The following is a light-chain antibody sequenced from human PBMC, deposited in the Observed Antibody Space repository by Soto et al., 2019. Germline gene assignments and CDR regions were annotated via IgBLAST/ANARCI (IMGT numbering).Light chain of an antibody. Sequence: EIALTQSPGTLSLSPGERATLSCRASQSVNKNCLAWYQQRPGQAPRVLIYGASSRANGITVRFSGSVSGTDFTLTISRLEPEDFAVYYCQQYGSSPYTFGQGTKLEIK. CDR3: QQYGSSPYT. V-gene: IGKV3-20*01. J-gene: IGKJ2*01. CDR1: QSVNKNC. CDR2: GAS.